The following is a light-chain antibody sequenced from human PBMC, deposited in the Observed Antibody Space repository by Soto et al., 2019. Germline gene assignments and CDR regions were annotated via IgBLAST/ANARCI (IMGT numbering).Light chain of an antibody. Sequence: DIQMTQSPSTLSASVGDRVTITCRASQSINTWLAWYQQKPGTVPKLLIYAASTLESGVPSRFSGSRSGTEFTLTVSSLQPDDFATYYCQQYNDSFRYTFGQGTKLEIE. CDR2: AAS. J-gene: IGKJ2*01. CDR1: QSINTW. CDR3: QQYNDSFRYT. V-gene: IGKV1-5*03.